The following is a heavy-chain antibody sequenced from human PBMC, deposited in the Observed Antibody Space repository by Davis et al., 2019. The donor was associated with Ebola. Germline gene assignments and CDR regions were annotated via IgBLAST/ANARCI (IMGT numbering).Heavy chain of an antibody. CDR3: AAPVAGGSGLGH. V-gene: IGHV1-18*04. Sequence: ASVKVSCKASGYTFTNYYMHWVRQAPGQSLEWLGWIRTYDGNTNYAQKLQDRVTMTTDTSTTTVFMELTSLTSDDTAVSYCAAPVAGGSGLGHWGQGTLVTVSS. CDR1: GYTFTNYY. J-gene: IGHJ4*02. D-gene: IGHD6-19*01. CDR2: IRTYDGNT.